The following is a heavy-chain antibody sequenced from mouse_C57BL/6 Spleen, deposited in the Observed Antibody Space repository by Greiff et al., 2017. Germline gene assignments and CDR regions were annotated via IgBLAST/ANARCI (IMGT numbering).Heavy chain of an antibody. CDR1: GFTFSSYA. D-gene: IGHD1-1*01. V-gene: IGHV5-4*03. J-gene: IGHJ1*03. CDR2: ISDGGSYT. CDR3: SRGLRGYFDV. Sequence: EVKVVESGGGLVKPGGSLKLSCAASGFTFSSYAMSWVRQTPEKRLEWVATISDGGSYTYYPDNVKGRFTTSRDNAKNNLYLQMSHLKSEDTAMYYCSRGLRGYFDVWGTGTTVTVSS.